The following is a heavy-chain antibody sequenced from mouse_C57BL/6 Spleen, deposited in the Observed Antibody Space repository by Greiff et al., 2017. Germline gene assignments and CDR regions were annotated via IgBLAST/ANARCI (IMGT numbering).Heavy chain of an antibody. V-gene: IGHV14-4*01. CDR2: LDPENGDT. CDR3: TTEEFITTVVATKNARDY. J-gene: IGHJ4*01. D-gene: IGHD1-1*01. CDR1: GFNIKDDY. Sequence: VQLQQSGAELVRPGASVKLSCTASGFNIKDDYMHWVKQRPEQGLEWIGWLDPENGDTEYASKFQGKATITADTSSNTAYLQLSSLTSEDTAVYYCTTEEFITTVVATKNARDYWGQGTSVTVSS.